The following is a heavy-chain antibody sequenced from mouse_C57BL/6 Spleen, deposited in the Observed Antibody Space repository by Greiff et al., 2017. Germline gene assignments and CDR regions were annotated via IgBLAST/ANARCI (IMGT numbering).Heavy chain of an antibody. J-gene: IGHJ2*01. CDR1: GFTFSSYA. CDR2: ISDGGSYT. CDR3: ARDRAQATDFDD. Sequence: EVKLVESGGGLVKPGGSLKLSCAASGFTFSSYAMSWVRQTPEKRLEWVATISDGGSYTYYPDNVKGRFTISRDNAKNNLYLQMSHLKSEDTAMYYCARDRAQATDFDDWGQGTTLTVSS. V-gene: IGHV5-4*01. D-gene: IGHD3-2*02.